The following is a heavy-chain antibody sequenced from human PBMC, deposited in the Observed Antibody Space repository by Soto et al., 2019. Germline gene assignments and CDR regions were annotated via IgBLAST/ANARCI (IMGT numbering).Heavy chain of an antibody. CDR2: IYYSGST. J-gene: IGHJ4*02. V-gene: IGHV4-30-4*01. Sequence: SETLSLTCTVSGGSISSGDYYWSWIRQPPGKGLEWIGYIYYSGSTYYNPSLKSRVTISVDTSKNQFSLKLSSVTAADTAVYYCARGLRYFDWSHFDYWGQGTLVTVSS. CDR1: GGSISSGDYY. CDR3: ARGLRYFDWSHFDY. D-gene: IGHD3-9*01.